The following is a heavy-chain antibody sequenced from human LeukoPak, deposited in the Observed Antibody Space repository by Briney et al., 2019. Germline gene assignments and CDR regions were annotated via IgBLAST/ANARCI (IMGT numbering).Heavy chain of an antibody. Sequence: GGSLRLSCAASGFTFSSYGMHWVRQAPGKGLEWVLAIGTAGDTYYPGSVKGRFTISRENAKNSLYLQMNSLRAEDTAVYYCARAPDGYNDLWGQGTLVTVSS. V-gene: IGHV3-13*01. J-gene: IGHJ4*02. CDR1: GFTFSSYG. D-gene: IGHD5-24*01. CDR3: ARAPDGYNDL. CDR2: IGTAGDT.